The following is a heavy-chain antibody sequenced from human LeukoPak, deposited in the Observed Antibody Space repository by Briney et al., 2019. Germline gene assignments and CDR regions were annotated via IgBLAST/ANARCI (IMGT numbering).Heavy chain of an antibody. D-gene: IGHD5-24*01. CDR2: ISGSGGSR. J-gene: IGHJ4*02. CDR1: GFTFTSYA. Sequence: GGSLRLSCAPSGFTFTSYALGWVRQAPGKGLGWVSLISGSGGSRYYGDSVKGRFTISRDNSKNLVYLEMNSLRAGDTAVYYCAKGGEDSGYNSHFDYWGQGTLVIVSS. CDR3: AKGGEDSGYNSHFDY. V-gene: IGHV3-23*01.